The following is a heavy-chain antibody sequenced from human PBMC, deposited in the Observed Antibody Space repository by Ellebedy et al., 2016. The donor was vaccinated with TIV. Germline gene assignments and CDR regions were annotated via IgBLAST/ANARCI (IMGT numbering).Heavy chain of an antibody. V-gene: IGHV1-24*01. J-gene: IGHJ6*02. CDR2: FDPEDGET. D-gene: IGHD3-10*01. CDR3: ATPYAGIGAYGMDV. Sequence: AASVKVSCKVSGYTLTELSMHWVRQAPGKGLDWMGRFDPEDGETVYAQKFQGRVTMTEDTSTDTAYMELSSLRSEDTAVYYCATPYAGIGAYGMDVWGQGTTVTVSS. CDR1: GYTLTELS.